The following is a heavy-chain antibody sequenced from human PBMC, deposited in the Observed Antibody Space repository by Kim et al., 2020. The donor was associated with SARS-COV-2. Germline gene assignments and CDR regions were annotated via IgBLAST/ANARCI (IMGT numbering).Heavy chain of an antibody. CDR2: INPNSGGT. CDR3: ASDLKYCSGGCCGGGIVDY. V-gene: IGHV1-2*02. CDR1: GYTLTDYY. J-gene: IGHJ4*02. D-gene: IGHD2-15*01. Sequence: ASVKVSCKASGYTLTDYYMHWVRQAPGQGLEWMGWINPNSGGTNYAQKFQGRVNMTRDTSISTAYMELSRLRSDDTAVYYCASDLKYCSGGCCGGGIVDYWGQGTLVTVSS.